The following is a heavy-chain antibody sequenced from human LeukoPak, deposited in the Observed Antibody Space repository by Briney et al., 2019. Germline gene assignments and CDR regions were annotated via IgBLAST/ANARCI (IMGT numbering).Heavy chain of an antibody. CDR2: IIPIFGTA. CDR3: ARGASITGTTGYYYGMDV. V-gene: IGHV1-69*01. Sequence: SVKVSCKASGGTFSSYAISWVRQAPGQGLEWMGGIIPIFGTANYAQKFQGRVTITADESTSTAYMELSSLRSEDTAVYYCARGASITGTTGYYYGMDVWGQGTTVTVSS. D-gene: IGHD1-20*01. J-gene: IGHJ6*02. CDR1: GGTFSSYA.